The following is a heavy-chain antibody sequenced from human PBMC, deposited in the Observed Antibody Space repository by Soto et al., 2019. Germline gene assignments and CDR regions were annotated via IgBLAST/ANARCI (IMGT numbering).Heavy chain of an antibody. J-gene: IGHJ3*02. V-gene: IGHV1-24*01. CDR2: FDPEDGET. CDR3: ATAPRPITIIVVALTLNDAFDI. Sequence: ASVKVSCKVSGYTLTELSMHWVRQAPGKGLEWMGGFDPEDGETIYAQKFQGRVTMTEDTSTDTAYMELSSLRSEDTAVYYCATAPRPITIIVVALTLNDAFDIWGQGTMVPVSS. D-gene: IGHD3-22*01. CDR1: GYTLTELS.